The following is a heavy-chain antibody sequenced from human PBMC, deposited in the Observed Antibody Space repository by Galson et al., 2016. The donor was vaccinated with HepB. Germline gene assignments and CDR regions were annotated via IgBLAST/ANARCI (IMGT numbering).Heavy chain of an antibody. Sequence: SETLSLTCVVSGDSITPNWWSWVRQPPGKGLDWIGEIHHSGTTYFNPSLNSRITISLDKSRNQLSLLLTSVTAADTPVYYCARHVAVSGTRGFDSWGQGILVTVSS. CDR3: ARHVAVSGTRGFDS. CDR2: IHHSGTT. D-gene: IGHD3-3*01. CDR1: GDSITPNW. V-gene: IGHV4/OR15-8*02. J-gene: IGHJ4*01.